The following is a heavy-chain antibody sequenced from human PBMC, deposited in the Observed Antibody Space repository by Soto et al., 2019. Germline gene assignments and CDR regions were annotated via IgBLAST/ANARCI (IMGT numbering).Heavy chain of an antibody. CDR1: GGSVSSNSAA. V-gene: IGHV6-1*01. D-gene: IGHD3-9*01. CDR2: TYYRSKWYN. J-gene: IGHJ6*02. CDR3: ARLGFTYYDILTGYSAYYGMDV. Sequence: SQTLSLTCAISGGSVSSNSAAWNWIRQSPSRGLEWLGRTYYRSKWYNDYAVSVKSRITINPDTSKNQFSLQLNSVTPEDTAVYYCARLGFTYYDILTGYSAYYGMDVWGQGTTVTVSS.